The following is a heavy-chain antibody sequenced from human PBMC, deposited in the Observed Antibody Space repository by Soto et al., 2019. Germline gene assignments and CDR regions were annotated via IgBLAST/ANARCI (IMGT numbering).Heavy chain of an antibody. Sequence: GGSLRLSCAASGFTFSSYSMNWVRQAPGKGLEWVSSISSSSSYIYYADSVKGRFTISRDNAKNSLYLQMNSLRAEDTDVNYCARGGFGGFWDGYYPSFTHYYYYMDVWGKGTTVTVSS. CDR1: GFTFSSYS. V-gene: IGHV3-21*01. CDR2: ISSSSSYI. D-gene: IGHD3-3*01. J-gene: IGHJ6*03. CDR3: ARGGFGGFWDGYYPSFTHYYYYMDV.